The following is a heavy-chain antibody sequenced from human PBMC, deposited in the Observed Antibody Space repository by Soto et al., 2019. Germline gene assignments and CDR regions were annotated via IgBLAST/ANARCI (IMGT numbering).Heavy chain of an antibody. Sequence: SETLSLTCAVYGGSFSGYYWSWIHQPPGKGLEWIGEINHSGSTNYNPSLKSRVTISVDTSKNQFSLKLSSVTAADTAVYYCARGSHLAITMVRGVREARFDYWGQGTLVTVSS. V-gene: IGHV4-34*01. CDR2: INHSGST. D-gene: IGHD3-10*01. CDR3: ARGSHLAITMVRGVREARFDY. CDR1: GGSFSGYY. J-gene: IGHJ4*02.